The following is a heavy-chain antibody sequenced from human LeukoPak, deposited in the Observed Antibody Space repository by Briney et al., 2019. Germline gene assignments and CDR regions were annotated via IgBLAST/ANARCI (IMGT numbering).Heavy chain of an antibody. CDR3: AKDRISGYSYGYDGMDV. J-gene: IGHJ6*04. D-gene: IGHD5-18*01. Sequence: PGGSLRPSCAASGSTFDDYAMHWVRQAPGKGLEWVSLISWVGGSTYYADSVKGRFTISRDNSKNSLYLKMNSLRAEDTDLYYCAKDRISGYSYGYDGMDVWGKGTTVTVSS. V-gene: IGHV3-43D*04. CDR1: GSTFDDYA. CDR2: ISWVGGST.